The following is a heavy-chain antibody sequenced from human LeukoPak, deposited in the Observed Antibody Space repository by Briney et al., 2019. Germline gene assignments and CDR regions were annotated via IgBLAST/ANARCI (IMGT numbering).Heavy chain of an antibody. D-gene: IGHD2-15*01. CDR2: INWNGGST. CDR3: ARDDCSGGSCYFDY. CDR1: GFTFDDYG. V-gene: IGHV3-20*04. J-gene: IGHJ4*02. Sequence: GGSLRLSCAASGFTFDDYGMSWVRQAPGKGLEWVSGINWNGGSTGYADSVKGRFTISRDNAKNSLYLQMNSLRAEDTALYYCARDDCSGGSCYFDYWGQGTRVTVSS.